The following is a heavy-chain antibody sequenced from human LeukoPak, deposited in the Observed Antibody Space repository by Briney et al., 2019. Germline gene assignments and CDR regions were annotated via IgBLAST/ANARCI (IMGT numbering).Heavy chain of an antibody. V-gene: IGHV1-46*01. Sequence: ASVKLSCKASGYTFTGYYMHWLRQAPGQGPEWMGIINPRGGSTDYAQKFQDRITMTSDTSTSTVYMELKSLTSEDTAVYFCARVGATGATADNWGQGTLVTVSS. CDR2: INPRGGST. D-gene: IGHD2-21*02. CDR3: ARVGATGATADN. CDR1: GYTFTGYY. J-gene: IGHJ4*02.